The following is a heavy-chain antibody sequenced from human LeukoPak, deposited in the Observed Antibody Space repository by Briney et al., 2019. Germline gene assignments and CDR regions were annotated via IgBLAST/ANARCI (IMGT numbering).Heavy chain of an antibody. CDR3: ACCGGSGSCMQYYFDY. Sequence: ASVKVSCKASGYTFSIYAMQWVRQAPGQRLEWMGWINAGNGNTKYSQKFQGRVTITRDTSASTAYMELSSLRSEDTALYYCACCGGSGSCMQYYFDYWGQGTLVIVSS. D-gene: IGHD2-8*01. V-gene: IGHV1-3*01. CDR2: INAGNGNT. J-gene: IGHJ4*02. CDR1: GYTFSIYA.